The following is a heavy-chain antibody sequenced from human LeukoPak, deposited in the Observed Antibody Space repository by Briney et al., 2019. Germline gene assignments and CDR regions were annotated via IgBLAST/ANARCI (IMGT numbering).Heavy chain of an antibody. CDR1: GGTFSSYA. D-gene: IGHD2-2*01. V-gene: IGHV1-69*01. Sequence: SVTVSCRASGGTFSSYAISWVRQAPGQGLEWMGGIIPIFGTANYAQKFQGRVTITADESTSTAYMELSSLRSEDTAVYYCARGRVYVVVPAAMPIRYYGMDVWGQGTTVTVSS. CDR3: ARGRVYVVVPAAMPIRYYGMDV. CDR2: IIPIFGTA. J-gene: IGHJ6*02.